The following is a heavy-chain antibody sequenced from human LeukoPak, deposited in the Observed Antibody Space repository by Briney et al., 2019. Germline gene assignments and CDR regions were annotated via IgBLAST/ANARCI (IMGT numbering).Heavy chain of an antibody. CDR1: GGSISSGSYY. CDR2: ICTSGST. CDR3: ARGFVADYYGSGRLSYYYYMDV. J-gene: IGHJ6*03. Sequence: SETLSLTCTVSGGSISSGSYYWSWIRQAAGKGLEWIGRICTSGSTNYNPSLKSRVTISVDTSKNQFSLKLSSVTAADTAVYYCARGFVADYYGSGRLSYYYYMDVWGKGTTVTISS. D-gene: IGHD3-10*01. V-gene: IGHV4-61*02.